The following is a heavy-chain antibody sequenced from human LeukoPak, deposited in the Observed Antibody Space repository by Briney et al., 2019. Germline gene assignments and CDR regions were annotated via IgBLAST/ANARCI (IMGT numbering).Heavy chain of an antibody. V-gene: IGHV4-59*01. CDR3: AISTGVSYYYYGMDV. J-gene: IGHJ6*02. D-gene: IGHD7-27*01. CDR1: GGSISSYY. CDR2: IYYSGST. Sequence: PSETLSLTCTVSGGSISSYYWSWIRQPPGKGLEWIGYIYYSGSTNYNPSLKSRVTISVDTSKNQFSLKLSSVTAADTAVYYCAISTGVSYYYYGMDVWGQGTTVTVSS.